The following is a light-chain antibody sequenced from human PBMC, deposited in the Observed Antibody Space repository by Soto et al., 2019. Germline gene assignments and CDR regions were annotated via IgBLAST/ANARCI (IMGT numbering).Light chain of an antibody. CDR1: QSISRY. Sequence: DIQMTQSPCSLSASVGDRVTITCRASQSISRYLNWYRQKPGKAPSLLIYGASNLQRGVPSRFTGSGSGTEFTLTISSLQPEDFAAFYCQQSYTSPYTFGQGTKLEIK. CDR3: QQSYTSPYT. CDR2: GAS. J-gene: IGKJ2*01. V-gene: IGKV1-39*01.